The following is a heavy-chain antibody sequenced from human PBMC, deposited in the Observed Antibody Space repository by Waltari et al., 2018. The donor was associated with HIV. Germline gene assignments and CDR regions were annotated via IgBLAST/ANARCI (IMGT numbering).Heavy chain of an antibody. CDR3: ANSHGSGQG. CDR2: IRYDGSNK. Sequence: QVQLVESGGGVVQPGGSPRLSGAASGLSFSRYGMPWVRQAPGKGLEWVAFIRYDGSNKYYADSVKGRFTISRDNSKNTLYLQMNSLRAEDTAVYYCANSHGSGQGWGQGTLVTVSS. D-gene: IGHD3-10*01. V-gene: IGHV3-30*02. J-gene: IGHJ4*02. CDR1: GLSFSRYG.